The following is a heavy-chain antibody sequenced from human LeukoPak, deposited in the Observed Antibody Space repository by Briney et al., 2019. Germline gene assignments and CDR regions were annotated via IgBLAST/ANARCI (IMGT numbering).Heavy chain of an antibody. V-gene: IGHV1-18*01. CDR3: ARGPRGGNSSGKVGQLWL. Sequence: ASAKVSCKASGYTFTSYGISWVRQAPGQGLEWMGWISAYNGNTNYAQKLQGRVTMTTDTSTSTAYMELRSLRSDDTAVYYCARGPRGGNSSGKVGQLWLWGQGTLVTVSS. CDR1: GYTFTSYG. J-gene: IGHJ4*02. CDR2: ISAYNGNT. D-gene: IGHD5-18*01.